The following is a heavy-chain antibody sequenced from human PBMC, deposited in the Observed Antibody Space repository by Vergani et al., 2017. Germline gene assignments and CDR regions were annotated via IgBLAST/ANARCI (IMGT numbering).Heavy chain of an antibody. CDR2: IYWADDT. D-gene: IGHD2-15*01. V-gene: IGHV2-5*02. CDR3: AHRCVGYCSGGSYYYYYYYMDV. J-gene: IGHJ6*03. Sequence: QITLKESGPTLVKPTQTLPLPCTFSGFSLRTRGLGVGCIRPPPGHALQWRALIYWADDTRYSPSLKSRLTITKDTSKNQVVLTMTNMDPVDTATYYCAHRCVGYCSGGSYYYYYYYMDVWGKETTVTVAS. CDR1: GFSLRTRGLG.